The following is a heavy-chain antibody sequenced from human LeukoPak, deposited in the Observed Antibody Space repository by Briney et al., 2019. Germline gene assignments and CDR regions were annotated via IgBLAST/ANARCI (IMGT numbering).Heavy chain of an antibody. Sequence: SETLSLTCAVYGGSFSGYSWSWIRQPPGKGLEWIGLINHSGSTKNNPSLKSGVTISVDSSKNQFSLKLSSVTAADTAVYDCASLNYGIAVAGRVAIWGQGTMVTVSS. J-gene: IGHJ3*02. CDR2: INHSGST. CDR3: ASLNYGIAVAGRVAI. V-gene: IGHV4-34*01. CDR1: GGSFSGYS. D-gene: IGHD6-19*01.